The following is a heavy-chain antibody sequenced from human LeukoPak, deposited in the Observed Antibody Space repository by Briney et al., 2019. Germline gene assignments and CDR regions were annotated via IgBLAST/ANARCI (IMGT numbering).Heavy chain of an antibody. Sequence: SETLSLTCTVSGGSISSSSYYWGWIRQPPGKGLEWIGSIYYSGSTYYNPSLKSRVTISVDTSKNQFSLKLSSVTAADTAVYYCARARGQYSYGYSGWFDPWGQGTLVTVSS. CDR2: IYYSGST. J-gene: IGHJ5*02. D-gene: IGHD5-18*01. CDR3: ARARGQYSYGYSGWFDP. V-gene: IGHV4-39*07. CDR1: GGSISSSSYY.